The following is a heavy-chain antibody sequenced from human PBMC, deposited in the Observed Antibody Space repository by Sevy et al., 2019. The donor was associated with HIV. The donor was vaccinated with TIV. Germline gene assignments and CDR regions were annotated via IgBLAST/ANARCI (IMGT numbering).Heavy chain of an antibody. CDR1: GFTFSSYA. V-gene: IGHV3-23*01. CDR2: ISHSGDST. J-gene: IGHJ4*02. D-gene: IGHD3-3*01. Sequence: GGSLRLSCTSSGFTFSSYAMNWVRQAPGKGLEWVSTISHSGDSTYYADSVKGRFTISRDNSENTPYLQMNSLRAEDTALYYVAGRKVGDFWSGSIRGPWAGGPLFDYWGQGTLVTVSS. CDR3: AGRKVGDFWSGSIRGPWAGGPLFDY.